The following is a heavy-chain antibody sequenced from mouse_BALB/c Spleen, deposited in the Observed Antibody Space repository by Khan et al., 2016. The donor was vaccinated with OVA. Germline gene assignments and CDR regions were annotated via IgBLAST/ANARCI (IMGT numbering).Heavy chain of an antibody. CDR2: IYTYTGEP. CDR1: GYTFTNYG. J-gene: IGHJ4*01. D-gene: IGHD1-1*01. V-gene: IGHV9-3-1*01. CDR3: AKGSSRAMDY. Sequence: QIQLVQSGPELKKPGETVKISCKASGYTFTNYGMNWVKQAPGKGLKWMGWIYTYTGEPTYADDFKGRFAFSLESSASTAFLQINNLTSDDTATYSCAKGSSRAMDYWGQGTSVTVSS.